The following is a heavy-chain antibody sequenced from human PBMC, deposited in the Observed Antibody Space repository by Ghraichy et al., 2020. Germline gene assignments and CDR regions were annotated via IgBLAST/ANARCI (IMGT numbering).Heavy chain of an antibody. CDR1: GGSISSSSYY. D-gene: IGHD6-13*01. CDR2: IYYSGST. V-gene: IGHV4-39*02. J-gene: IGHJ5*02. CDR3: AGDRVGYSSSIVHPT. Sequence: SQTLSLTCTVSGGSISSSSYYWGWIRQPPGKGLEWIGSIYYSGSTYYNPSLKSRVTISVDTSKNQFSLKLSSVTAADTAVYYCAGDRVGYSSSIVHPTWGQGTLVTVSS.